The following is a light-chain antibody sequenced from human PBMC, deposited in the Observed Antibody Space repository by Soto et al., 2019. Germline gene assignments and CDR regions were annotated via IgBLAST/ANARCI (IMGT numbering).Light chain of an antibody. V-gene: IGLV2-14*01. J-gene: IGLJ1*01. CDR2: DVS. CDR3: SSYTSSSTHL. CDR1: SSDVGGYNY. Sequence: QSVLTQPASVSGPPGHPITISCTGTSSDVGGYNYVSWYQQHPGKAPKLMIYDVSNRPSGVSNRFSGSKSGNTASLTISGLQAEDEADYYCSSYTSSSTHLFGTGTKVTVL.